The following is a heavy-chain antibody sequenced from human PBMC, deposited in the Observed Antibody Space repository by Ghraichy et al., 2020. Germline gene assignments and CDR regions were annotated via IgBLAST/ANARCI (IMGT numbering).Heavy chain of an antibody. CDR3: AESRSGCSSGSCWADFDY. CDR1: GFTFNSHA. V-gene: IGHV3-23*01. Sequence: GGSLRLSCAVSGFTFNSHAMSWVRLAPGKGLEWVSHIGYSASDTYYADSVKGRFTISRDNSKNMIYLHMSSLRAEDTAVFYCAESRSGCSSGSCWADFDYWGQGTLVTVSS. J-gene: IGHJ4*02. D-gene: IGHD2-15*01. CDR2: IGYSASDT.